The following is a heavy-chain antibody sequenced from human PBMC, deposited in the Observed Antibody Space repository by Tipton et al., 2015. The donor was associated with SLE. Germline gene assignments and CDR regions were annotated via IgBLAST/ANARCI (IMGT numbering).Heavy chain of an antibody. D-gene: IGHD1-26*01. CDR1: GASIRSDGYY. J-gene: IGHJ4*01. V-gene: IGHV4-31*03. CDR2: IYNTGTT. CDR3: AIPTVGATGGFDS. Sequence: LVQPSQTLSLTCTVSGASIRSDGYYWTWIRQHPGKGLEWIGYIYNTGTTYSNPSLKSRITISGDTSSNQFSLSLTSVTAADTAMYYCAIPTVGATGGFDSWGHGTLVIVSS.